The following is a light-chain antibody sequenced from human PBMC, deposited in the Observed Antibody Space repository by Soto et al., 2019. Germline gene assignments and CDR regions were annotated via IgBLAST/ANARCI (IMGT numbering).Light chain of an antibody. CDR2: KAS. V-gene: IGKV1-5*03. CDR3: QQYNSYPWT. J-gene: IGKJ1*01. Sequence: DLQMTQSPSTLSASVGDRVTITCRASQNIYIWLAWYQKRPGKAPNLLIYKASTLQSGVPSRFSGNGSGTEFTLTITSLQPDDFATYYCQQYNSYPWTFGQGTKVDNK. CDR1: QNIYIW.